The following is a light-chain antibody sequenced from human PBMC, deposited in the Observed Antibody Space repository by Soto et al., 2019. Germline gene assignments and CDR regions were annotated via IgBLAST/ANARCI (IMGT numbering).Light chain of an antibody. V-gene: IGKV3-15*01. CDR1: QSISSN. Sequence: EIVMTQSPVTLSVSPGATAPLSCKASQSISSNLAWYQQRPGQAPRLLFYDASTRAPGIPAGFSGSGSGTEFTLTISSLQSEDFAVYYCQQYYNWPRTFGQGTKVDIK. J-gene: IGKJ1*01. CDR2: DAS. CDR3: QQYYNWPRT.